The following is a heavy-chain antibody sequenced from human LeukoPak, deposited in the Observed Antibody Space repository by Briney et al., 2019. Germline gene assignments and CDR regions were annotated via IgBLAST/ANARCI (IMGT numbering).Heavy chain of an antibody. CDR3: ARVYYSNSYDYWYFDL. J-gene: IGHJ2*01. D-gene: IGHD6-13*01. Sequence: TSETLSLTCTVSGGSISSYYWSWIWQPPGKGLEWIGYIFYSGSTNYNPSLKSRVTISVDTSTNQFSLKLSSVTAADTAVYYCARVYYSNSYDYWYFDLWGRGTLVTVSS. CDR2: IFYSGST. CDR1: GGSISSYY. V-gene: IGHV4-59*01.